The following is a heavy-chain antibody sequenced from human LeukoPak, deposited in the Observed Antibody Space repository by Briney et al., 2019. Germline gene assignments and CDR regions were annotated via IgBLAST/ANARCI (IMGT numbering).Heavy chain of an antibody. CDR1: GFKVQSYG. V-gene: IGHV3-48*01. Sequence: GGSLRLSCEASGFKVQSYGMTWVRQAPGKGLEWISYITMSGSVIQYSSSVKGRFTTSRDNARNSLYLQMNSLRADDTAVYYCARGGWSRGWFDPWGQGTLVTVSS. D-gene: IGHD6-19*01. CDR3: ARGGWSRGWFDP. CDR2: ITMSGSVI. J-gene: IGHJ5*02.